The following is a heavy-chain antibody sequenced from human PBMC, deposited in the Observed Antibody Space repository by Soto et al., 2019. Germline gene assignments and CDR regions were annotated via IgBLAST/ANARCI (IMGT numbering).Heavy chain of an antibody. CDR2: IIPIFGTA. Sequence: QVQLMQSGAEVKKPGSSVKVSCKASGGTFSSYAISWVRQAPGQGLEWMGGIIPIFGTANYAQKFQGRVTITADKSMSTAYMELSSLRSEDTAVYYCASAPNDYDFWSGSVWFDPWGQGTLVTVSS. CDR1: GGTFSSYA. D-gene: IGHD3-3*01. CDR3: ASAPNDYDFWSGSVWFDP. J-gene: IGHJ5*02. V-gene: IGHV1-69*06.